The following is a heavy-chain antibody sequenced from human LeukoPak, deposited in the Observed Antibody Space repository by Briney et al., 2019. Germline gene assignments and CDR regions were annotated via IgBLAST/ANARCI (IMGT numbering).Heavy chain of an antibody. CDR2: VSESGGST. V-gene: IGHV3-23*01. Sequence: GGTLRLSCAASGFTFSSYAMSWVRQAPGKGPEWVSGVSESGGSTYYADSVKGRFTISRDNSKNTLYLQMNSLRAEDTAVYYCAKTFYYDSSGYYYDERDAFDIWGQGTMVTVSS. CDR3: AKTFYYDSSGYYYDERDAFDI. J-gene: IGHJ3*02. CDR1: GFTFSSYA. D-gene: IGHD3-22*01.